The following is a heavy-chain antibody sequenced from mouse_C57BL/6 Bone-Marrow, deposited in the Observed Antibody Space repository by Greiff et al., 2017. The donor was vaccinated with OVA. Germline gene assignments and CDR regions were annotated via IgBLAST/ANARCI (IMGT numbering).Heavy chain of an antibody. D-gene: IGHD1-1*01. CDR3: VREGNYYGSSYPRYFDV. CDR2: IRSKSSNYAT. V-gene: IGHV10-3*01. Sequence: DVQLVESGGGLVQPKGSLKLSCAASGFTFNTYAMHWVRQAPGKGLEWVARIRSKSSNYATYYADSVKDRFTISRDDSQSMLYLQMNNLKTEDTAMYYCVREGNYYGSSYPRYFDVWGTGTTVTVSS. CDR1: GFTFNTYA. J-gene: IGHJ1*03.